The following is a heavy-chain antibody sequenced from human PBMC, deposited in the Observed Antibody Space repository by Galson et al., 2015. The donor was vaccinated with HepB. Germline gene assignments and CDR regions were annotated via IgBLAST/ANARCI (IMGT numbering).Heavy chain of an antibody. CDR2: LYHSGST. CDR3: AGRYGSGILGAFDI. J-gene: IGHJ3*02. CDR1: GGPISRGGDF. Sequence: ETLSLTCTVSGGPISRGGDFWGWIRQGPGKGLEWIGSLYHSGSTYYSPSLKSRVTVSVDTSKNQFSLKLSSVTAADTAMYYCAGRYGSGILGAFDIWGQGTMVTVSS. D-gene: IGHD3-10*01. V-gene: IGHV4-39*01.